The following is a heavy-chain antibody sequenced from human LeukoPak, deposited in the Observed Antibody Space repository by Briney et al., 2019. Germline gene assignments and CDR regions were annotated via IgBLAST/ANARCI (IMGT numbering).Heavy chain of an antibody. J-gene: IGHJ4*02. CDR3: ARYGDNSYYFDY. CDR2: IYYSGST. V-gene: IGHV4-31*03. D-gene: IGHD4-23*01. CDR1: GGSIHSGGFY. Sequence: PSETLPLTCTVSGGSIHSGGFYWSWIRQHPGKGLEWIGYIYYSGSTYYNPSLKSRLTISVDTSKNQFSLKLSPVTAADTAVYYCARYGDNSYYFDYWGQGALVTVSS.